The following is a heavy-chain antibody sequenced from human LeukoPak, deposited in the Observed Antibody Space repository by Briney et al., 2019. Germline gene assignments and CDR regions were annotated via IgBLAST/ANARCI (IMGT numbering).Heavy chain of an antibody. Sequence: GASVKVSCKASGYPFNAYFIHWVRQAPGQGLEWMGWINPNSGDTKFAQKFQGSVTMTRDTSINTAYMELSRLRSDDTAVYYCASGPHRYCSSTSCRRNDAFDIWGQGTMVTVSS. CDR1: GYPFNAYF. CDR2: INPNSGDT. V-gene: IGHV1-2*04. D-gene: IGHD2-2*01. CDR3: ASGPHRYCSSTSCRRNDAFDI. J-gene: IGHJ3*02.